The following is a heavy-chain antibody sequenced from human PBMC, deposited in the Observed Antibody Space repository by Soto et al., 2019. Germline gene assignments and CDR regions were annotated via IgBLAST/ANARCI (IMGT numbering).Heavy chain of an antibody. D-gene: IGHD3-10*01. V-gene: IGHV3-53*01. CDR3: ARDGHGSGSYYKRGPYYYYGMDV. J-gene: IGHJ6*02. CDR1: GFTVSSNY. CDR2: IYSGGST. Sequence: LRLSCAASGFTVSSNYMSWVRQAPGKGLEWVSVIYSGGSTYYADSVKGRFTISRDNSKNTLYLQMNSLRAEDTAVYYCARDGHGSGSYYKRGPYYYYGMDVWGQGTTVTVSS.